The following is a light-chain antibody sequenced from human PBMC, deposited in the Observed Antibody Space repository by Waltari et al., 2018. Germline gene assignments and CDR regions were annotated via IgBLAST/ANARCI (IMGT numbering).Light chain of an antibody. V-gene: IGKV1-39*01. Sequence: DIQMTQSPSSLSASVGDRVTITCRASQSISTYLNWYQQKPGKAPKVLIYAASSLQSGVPSRFRGSGSGTDFTLTISSLQPEDFATYCCQQTYNTPVTFGQGTRLEIK. J-gene: IGKJ5*01. CDR3: QQTYNTPVT. CDR2: AAS. CDR1: QSISTY.